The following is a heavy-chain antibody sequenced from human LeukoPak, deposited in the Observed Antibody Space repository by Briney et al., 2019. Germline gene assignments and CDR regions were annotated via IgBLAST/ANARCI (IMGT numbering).Heavy chain of an antibody. V-gene: IGHV4-61*01. D-gene: IGHD2/OR15-2a*01. CDR3: ARTSVVFSYFDD. CDR2: IYYSGST. Sequence: SENLSLTCTVSGGPVSSGSYYWSWIRQPPGKGLEWIGYIYYSGSTNHNPSLTSRVTISVDTSNNQFSLKLGSVTAADTAVYFCARTSVVFSYFDDWGRGILVTVSS. CDR1: GGPVSSGSYY. J-gene: IGHJ4*02.